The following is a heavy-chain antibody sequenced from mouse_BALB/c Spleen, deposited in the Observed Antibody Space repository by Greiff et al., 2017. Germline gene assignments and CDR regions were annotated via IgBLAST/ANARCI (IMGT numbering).Heavy chain of an antibody. D-gene: IGHD1-2*01. CDR1: GFTFSSFG. J-gene: IGHJ4*01. Sequence: VQLKESGGGLVQPGGSRKLSCAASGFTFSSFGMHWVRQAPEKGLEWVAYISSGSSTIYYADTVKGRFTISRDNPKNTLFLQMTSLRSEDTAMYYCARSLLRLNYAMDYWGQGTSDTASS. CDR2: ISSGSSTI. CDR3: ARSLLRLNYAMDY. V-gene: IGHV5-17*02.